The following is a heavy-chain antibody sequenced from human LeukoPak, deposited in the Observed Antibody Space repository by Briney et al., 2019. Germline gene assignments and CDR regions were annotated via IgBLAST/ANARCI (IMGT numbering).Heavy chain of an antibody. CDR3: ARSEYSYGFDY. CDR1: GGSISSYY. Sequence: SETLSLTCTVSGGSISSYYWSWLRQPPGKGLEWIGYIYYSGSTNYNPSLKSRVTISEDTSKNQFSLKLSSVTAADTAVYYCARSEYSYGFDYWGQGTLVTVSS. V-gene: IGHV4-59*01. D-gene: IGHD5-18*01. CDR2: IYYSGST. J-gene: IGHJ4*02.